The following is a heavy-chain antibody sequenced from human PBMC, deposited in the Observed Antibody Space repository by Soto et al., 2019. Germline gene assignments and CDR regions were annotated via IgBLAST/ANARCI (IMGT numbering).Heavy chain of an antibody. CDR3: ARLFSTYCSGGSCYSYYYYYYGMDV. V-gene: IGHV4-39*07. Sequence: PSETLSLTCTVSGGSIGSRTYYWGWIRQAPEKGLEWVGSIYYSGSTYYNPSLKSRVTISVDTSKNQFSLTLSSVAAADTAVYYCARLFSTYCSGGSCYSYYYYYYGMDVWGQGTTVTVSS. D-gene: IGHD2-15*01. J-gene: IGHJ6*02. CDR1: GGSIGSRTYY. CDR2: IYYSGST.